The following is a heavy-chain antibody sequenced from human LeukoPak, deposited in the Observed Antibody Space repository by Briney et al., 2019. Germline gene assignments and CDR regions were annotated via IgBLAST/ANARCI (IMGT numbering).Heavy chain of an antibody. CDR3: ASGIVATRDY. J-gene: IGHJ4*02. Sequence: PGRSLRLSCAASGFTFSNYWMHWFRQAPGKGLVWVSRINADGNNTNYADSVKGRFTISRDNAKNTLYLQMNSLRAEDTAVYYCASGIVATRDYWGQGTLVTVSS. D-gene: IGHD5-12*01. V-gene: IGHV3-74*01. CDR1: GFTFSNYW. CDR2: INADGNNT.